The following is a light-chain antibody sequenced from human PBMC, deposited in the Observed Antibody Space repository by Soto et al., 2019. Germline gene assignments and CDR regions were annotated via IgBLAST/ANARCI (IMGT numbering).Light chain of an antibody. CDR1: QDISGY. V-gene: IGKV1-9*01. J-gene: IGKJ1*01. CDR2: AAS. Sequence: IQLTQSPSSLSASVGDRVTITCRASQDISGYVAWYQQRPGRAPQLLIYAASALQTGVPSRFSGSGSGTDITLTITSLQPEDFGTYYCQHPKWAFGQGTTVEI. CDR3: QHPKWA.